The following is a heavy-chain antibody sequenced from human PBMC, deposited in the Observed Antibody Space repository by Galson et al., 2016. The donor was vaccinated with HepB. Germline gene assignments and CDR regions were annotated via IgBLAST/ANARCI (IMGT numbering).Heavy chain of an antibody. Sequence: SLRLSCAASGFTFSRYAMHWVRQAPGKGLEWVAVMSYDGSNEDYIDSVKGRFSISRDNSENTLYLQMSSLRVEDTAMYYCAKDRNYYGSGSYGGPYYYGMDVWGQGTTVTVSS. D-gene: IGHD3-10*01. J-gene: IGHJ6*02. CDR3: AKDRNYYGSGSYGGPYYYGMDV. CDR2: MSYDGSNE. V-gene: IGHV3-30*18. CDR1: GFTFSRYA.